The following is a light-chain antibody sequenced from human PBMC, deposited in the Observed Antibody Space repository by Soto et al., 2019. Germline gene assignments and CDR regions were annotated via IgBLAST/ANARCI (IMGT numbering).Light chain of an antibody. J-gene: IGLJ3*02. Sequence: QSVLTQPRSVSGSPGQSVTISCTGTSSDVGGYNYVSWYQQHPGKAPKLMIYDVSTRPSGVPDRFSGSKSGNTASLTISGLQAEDEADYYCCSYAGSYPWVFGGGTKLTVL. V-gene: IGLV2-11*01. CDR1: SSDVGGYNY. CDR2: DVS. CDR3: CSYAGSYPWV.